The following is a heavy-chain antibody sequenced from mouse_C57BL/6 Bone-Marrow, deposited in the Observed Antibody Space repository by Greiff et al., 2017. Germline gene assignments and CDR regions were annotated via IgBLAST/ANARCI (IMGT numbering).Heavy chain of an antibody. CDR3: AKIDYGAVGYAMDY. Sequence: QVQLQQSGPGLVQPSQSLSITCTVSGFSLTSYGVHWVRQSPGKGLEWLGVIWRGGSTDYNAAFMSRLSITKDNSKGQVFFKMNSLQADDTAIYYCAKIDYGAVGYAMDYWGPGTSVTVSS. CDR1: GFSLTSYG. CDR2: IWRGGST. D-gene: IGHD2-4*01. V-gene: IGHV2-5*01. J-gene: IGHJ4*01.